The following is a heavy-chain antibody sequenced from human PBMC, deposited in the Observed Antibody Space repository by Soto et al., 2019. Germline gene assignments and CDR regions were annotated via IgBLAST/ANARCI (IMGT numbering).Heavy chain of an antibody. CDR1: GFPISSTYS. CDR2: ISHSGTT. D-gene: IGHD4-17*01. Sequence: SETLSLTCLVSGFPISSTYSWGWIRQPPGKGLEWIGSISHSGTTSYSPSLTSRVSISVDTSKNQVSLKLTSVTAADTAVYFCARVTMVIRDSDHFGVDVWGQGTTVTVSS. CDR3: ARVTMVIRDSDHFGVDV. J-gene: IGHJ6*02. V-gene: IGHV4-38-2*02.